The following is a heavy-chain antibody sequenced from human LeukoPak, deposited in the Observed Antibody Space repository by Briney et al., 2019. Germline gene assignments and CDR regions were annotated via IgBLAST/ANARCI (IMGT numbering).Heavy chain of an antibody. Sequence: PSQTLSLTYTVSGGSISSGSHYWTWIRQPAGKGLEYIGRVYSSGSTDSNPSLRSRLTMSVDTSKNQLSLKLTSVTAADTAVYYCARLGRFGELLPYFYYMDVWGKGTTVTVSS. D-gene: IGHD3-10*01. CDR2: VYSSGST. CDR1: GGSISSGSHY. V-gene: IGHV4-61*02. CDR3: ARLGRFGELLPYFYYMDV. J-gene: IGHJ6*03.